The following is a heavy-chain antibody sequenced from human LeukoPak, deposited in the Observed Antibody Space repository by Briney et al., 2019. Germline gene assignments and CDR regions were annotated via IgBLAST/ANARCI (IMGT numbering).Heavy chain of an antibody. V-gene: IGHV3-66*04. CDR1: GFTVSSNY. J-gene: IGHJ4*02. D-gene: IGHD4-17*01. CDR2: IYSGGST. Sequence: PGGSLRLSCAASGFTVSSNYMSWVRQAPGKGLEWVSVIYSGGSTYYADSVKGRFTISRDNPKNTLYLQMNSLRAEDTAVYYCARRSYGDYGSDYWGQGTLVTVSS. CDR3: ARRSYGDYGSDY.